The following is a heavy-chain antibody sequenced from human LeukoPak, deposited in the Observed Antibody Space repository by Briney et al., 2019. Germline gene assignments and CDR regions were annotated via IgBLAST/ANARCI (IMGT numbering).Heavy chain of an antibody. CDR1: GYTFSTYD. CDR3: ARAPATRSSETGKKLDS. CDR2: MNPNSGNT. Sequence: ASVKVSCRASGYTFSTYDINWVRQATGQGLEWMGWMNPNSGNTGYAQKFQGRLNMTRNTSISTAYMELSSLRSEDTAVYYCARAPATRSSETGKKLDSWGQGTLVTVSS. V-gene: IGHV1-8*01. D-gene: IGHD5-24*01. J-gene: IGHJ4*02.